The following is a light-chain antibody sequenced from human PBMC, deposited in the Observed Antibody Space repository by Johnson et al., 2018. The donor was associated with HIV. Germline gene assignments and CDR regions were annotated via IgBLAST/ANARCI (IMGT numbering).Light chain of an antibody. CDR2: ENN. Sequence: QSVLTQPPSVSAAPGQKVTISCSGSSSNIGNNYVSWYQQLPGTAPKLLIYENNKRPSGIPDRFSGSKSGTSATQGITGLPTGDEADYYCGTWDSSLSAYVFGTGTKVTVL. CDR3: GTWDSSLSAYV. V-gene: IGLV1-51*02. J-gene: IGLJ1*01. CDR1: SSNIGNNY.